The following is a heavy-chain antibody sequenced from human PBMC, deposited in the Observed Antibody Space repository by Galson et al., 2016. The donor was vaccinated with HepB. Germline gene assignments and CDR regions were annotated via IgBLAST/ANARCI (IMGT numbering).Heavy chain of an antibody. CDR1: GFTFNNFA. J-gene: IGHJ4*02. Sequence: SLRLSCAASGFTFNNFAMCWVRQAPGKGLGWISSISGPAARTYYADSVKGRFTISRDNSKNTLYLQMNNLRAEDSAIYFCAKPIYYGSGTQGDYWGQGTLVTVSS. CDR3: AKPIYYGSGTQGDY. CDR2: ISGPAART. D-gene: IGHD3-10*01. V-gene: IGHV3-23*01.